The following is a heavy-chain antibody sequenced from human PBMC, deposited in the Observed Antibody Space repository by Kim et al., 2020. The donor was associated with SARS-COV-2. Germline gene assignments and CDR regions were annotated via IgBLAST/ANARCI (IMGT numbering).Heavy chain of an antibody. D-gene: IGHD3-9*01. V-gene: IGHV3-11*03. Sequence: GGSLRLSCAASGFTFSDYQMTWIRQAPGKGLEWLSFISSSGTYTNYADSVKGRFTISRDNAKNSLYLQMNSLRVEDTAVYYCARSRFTGNNGPFFVFWGQGTLFTVSS. CDR1: GFTFSDYQ. J-gene: IGHJ4*02. CDR2: ISSSGTYT. CDR3: ARSRFTGNNGPFFVF.